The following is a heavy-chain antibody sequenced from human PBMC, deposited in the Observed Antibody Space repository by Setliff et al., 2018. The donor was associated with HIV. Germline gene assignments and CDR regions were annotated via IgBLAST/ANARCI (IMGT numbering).Heavy chain of an antibody. CDR1: GYTFTSYG. CDR3: ARDMTTVTYNWFDP. J-gene: IGHJ5*02. D-gene: IGHD4-17*01. Sequence: ASVKVSCKASGYTFTSYGISWVRQAPGQGLEWMGWISAYNGNTNYAQKLQGRVTVTTDTSTSTAYMELRSLRSDDTAVYYCARDMTTVTYNWFDPWGQGTQVTVSS. V-gene: IGHV1-18*01. CDR2: ISAYNGNT.